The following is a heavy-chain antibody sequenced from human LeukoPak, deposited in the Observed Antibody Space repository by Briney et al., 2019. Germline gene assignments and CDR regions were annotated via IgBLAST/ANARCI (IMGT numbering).Heavy chain of an antibody. CDR1: GGSISSHY. CDR2: VSHSGSS. J-gene: IGHJ4*02. CDR3: ATSYNDSSXPFDH. V-gene: IGHV4-59*11. Sequence: SETLSLTCSLSGGSISSHYWSWIRQPPGRGLEWIGYVSHSGSSTSNPSLKSRVTLSLDTSKNDFYLKVRSVTAADTAVYYCATSYNDSSXPFDHWGRGTLVTVSS. D-gene: IGHD3-22*01.